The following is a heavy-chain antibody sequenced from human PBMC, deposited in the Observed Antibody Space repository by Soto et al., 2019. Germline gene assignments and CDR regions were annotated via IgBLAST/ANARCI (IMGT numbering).Heavy chain of an antibody. D-gene: IGHD3-10*01. CDR2: IKSKTDGGTT. Sequence: GGSLRLSCAASGFTFSSYGMHWVRQAPGKGLEWVGRIKSKTDGGTTDYAAPVKGRFTISRDDSKNTLYLQMNSLRAEDTAVYYCAKDREIMVRGVDAFDIWGQGTMVTVS. J-gene: IGHJ3*02. V-gene: IGHV3-15*01. CDR3: AKDREIMVRGVDAFDI. CDR1: GFTFSSYG.